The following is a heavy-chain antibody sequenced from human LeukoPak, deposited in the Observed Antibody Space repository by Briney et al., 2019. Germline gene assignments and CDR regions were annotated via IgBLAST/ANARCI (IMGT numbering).Heavy chain of an antibody. CDR3: ARSEGATYYFDY. CDR2: INPNSGGT. J-gene: IGHJ4*02. Sequence: RASVKVSCKAPGYTFTGYYMHWVRQAPGQGLEWMGRINPNSGGTNYAQKFQGRVTMTRDTSISTAYMELSRLRSDDTAVYYCARSEGATYYFDYWGQGALVTVSS. V-gene: IGHV1-2*06. CDR1: GYTFTGYY. D-gene: IGHD1-26*01.